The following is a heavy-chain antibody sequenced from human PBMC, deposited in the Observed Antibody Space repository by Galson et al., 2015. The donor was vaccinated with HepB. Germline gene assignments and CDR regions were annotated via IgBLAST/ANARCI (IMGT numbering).Heavy chain of an antibody. CDR1: GYSFTHHY. CDR3: ARENFGYFDF. J-gene: IGHJ4*02. D-gene: IGHD3-10*01. CDR2: FNPGGGTT. Sequence: SVKVSCKASGYSFTHHYIHWVRQAPGQGLGWMGIFNPGGGTTSYAQKFQGRVTMTRDTSTTTVYMELSSLRSEDTAVYYCARENFGYFDFWGQGTLVTVSS. V-gene: IGHV1-46*01.